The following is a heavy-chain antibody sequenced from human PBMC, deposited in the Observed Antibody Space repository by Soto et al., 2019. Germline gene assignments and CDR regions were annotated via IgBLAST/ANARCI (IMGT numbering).Heavy chain of an antibody. V-gene: IGHV1-8*01. Sequence: QVQLVQSGAEVKKPGASVKVSCKASGYTFTSYDINWVRQATGQGLEWMGWMNPNSGNTGYAQKFQGRVTMTRNTSISTAYMELSSLSSEDTAVYYCARVDSLEDDILTGYPYDAFDLWGQGTMVTVSS. CDR1: GYTFTSYD. J-gene: IGHJ3*01. CDR3: ARVDSLEDDILTGYPYDAFDL. CDR2: MNPNSGNT. D-gene: IGHD3-9*01.